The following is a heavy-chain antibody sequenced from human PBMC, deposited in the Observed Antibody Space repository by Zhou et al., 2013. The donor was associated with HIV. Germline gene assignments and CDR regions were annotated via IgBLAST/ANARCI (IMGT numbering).Heavy chain of an antibody. J-gene: IGHJ6*02. V-gene: IGHV1-69*05. CDR1: GGTFSSFA. CDR3: ARDMALRYSDYYYGMDV. D-gene: IGHD3-9*01. Sequence: QVQLVQSGAEVKKPGSSVKVSCKASGGTFSSFAFSWVRQAPGQGLEWMGGIIPVYGATNYVQKFQGRVTITTDESTSTVYMELSSLRSEDTAVYYCARDMALRYSDYYYGMDVWGQGP. CDR2: IIPVYGAT.